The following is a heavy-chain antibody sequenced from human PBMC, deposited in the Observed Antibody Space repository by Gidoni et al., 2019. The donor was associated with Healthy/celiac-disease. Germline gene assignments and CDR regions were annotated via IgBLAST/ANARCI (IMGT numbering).Heavy chain of an antibody. CDR3: ARESIAAAGTRWFDP. Sequence: QVQLQESGPGLVKPSVTLSLTCTVSGGSISSYYWSWIRQPAGKGLEWIGRIYTSGSTNYNPSLKSRGTMSVDTSKNQFSLKLSSVTAADTAVYYCARESIAAAGTRWFDPWGQGTLVTVSS. V-gene: IGHV4-4*07. J-gene: IGHJ5*02. CDR2: IYTSGST. CDR1: GGSISSYY. D-gene: IGHD6-13*01.